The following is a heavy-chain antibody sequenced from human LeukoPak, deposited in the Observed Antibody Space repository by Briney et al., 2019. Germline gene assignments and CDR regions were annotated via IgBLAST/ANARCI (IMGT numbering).Heavy chain of an antibody. CDR3: ARALYSSGYYYGY. D-gene: IGHD3-22*01. CDR2: ISAVNGDI. J-gene: IGHJ4*02. CDR1: GYTFRSSG. Sequence: ASVKVSCKASGYTFRSSGISWVRQAPGQGLEWMGWISAVNGDINYAQNSQGRVTMTTDTSTSTAYMELRSLRSDDTAVYYCARALYSSGYYYGYWGQGTLVTVSS. V-gene: IGHV1-18*01.